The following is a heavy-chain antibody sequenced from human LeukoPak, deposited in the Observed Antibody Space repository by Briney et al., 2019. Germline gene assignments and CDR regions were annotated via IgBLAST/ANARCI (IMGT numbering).Heavy chain of an antibody. CDR1: GFTFDDYT. D-gene: IGHD2-15*01. CDR3: AKDVGIVVVVAATGGYFDY. V-gene: IGHV3-43*01. J-gene: IGHJ4*02. CDR2: ISWDGGST. Sequence: PGGSLRLSCAAFGFTFDDYTMHWVRQAPGKGLEWVSLISWDGGSTYYADSVKGRFTISRDNSKNTLYLQMNSLRAEDTAVYYCAKDVGIVVVVAATGGYFDYWGQGTLVTVSS.